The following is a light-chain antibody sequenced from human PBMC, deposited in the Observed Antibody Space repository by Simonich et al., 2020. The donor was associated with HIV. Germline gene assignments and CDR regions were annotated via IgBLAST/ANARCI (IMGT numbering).Light chain of an antibody. CDR2: DAS. V-gene: IGKV3-15*01. Sequence: EIVLTQSPATLSLSPGERATLSCRASQSVSSYLAWYQPKPGQAPRLLIYDASTRATGIPARFSVSGSGTEFTLTISSTQSEDFAVYYCQQYNNWPPLTFGGGTKVEIK. J-gene: IGKJ4*01. CDR3: QQYNNWPPLT. CDR1: QSVSSY.